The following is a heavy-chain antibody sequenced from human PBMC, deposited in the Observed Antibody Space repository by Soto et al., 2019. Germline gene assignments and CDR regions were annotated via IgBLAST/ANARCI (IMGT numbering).Heavy chain of an antibody. V-gene: IGHV3-23*01. CDR2: ISGSGGST. Sequence: GGSLRLSCAASGFTFSSYAMSWVRQAPGKGLEWVSAISGSGGSTYYADSVKGRFTISRDNSKNTLYLQMNSLRAEDTAVYYCAKGVEQWLVLYYFDYWGQGTLVTVSS. CDR1: GFTFSSYA. D-gene: IGHD6-19*01. CDR3: AKGVEQWLVLYYFDY. J-gene: IGHJ4*02.